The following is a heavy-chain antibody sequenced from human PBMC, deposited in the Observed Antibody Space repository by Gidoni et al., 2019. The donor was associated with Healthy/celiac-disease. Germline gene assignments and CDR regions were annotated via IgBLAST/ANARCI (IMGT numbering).Heavy chain of an antibody. J-gene: IGHJ4*02. CDR1: GFTFSSYE. D-gene: IGHD3-16*02. V-gene: IGHV3-48*03. Sequence: EVQLVESGGGLVQPGGSLRLSCAASGFTFSSYEMNWVRQAPGKGLEWVSYISSSGSTIYYADSVKGRFTISRDNAKNSLYLQMNSLRAEDTAVYYCARNPFMITFGGVIVEYYFDYWGQGTLVTVSS. CDR3: ARNPFMITFGGVIVEYYFDY. CDR2: ISSSGSTI.